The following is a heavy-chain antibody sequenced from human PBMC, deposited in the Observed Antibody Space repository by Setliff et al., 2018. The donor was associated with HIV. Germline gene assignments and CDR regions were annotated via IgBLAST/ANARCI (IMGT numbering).Heavy chain of an antibody. CDR1: GGSISGFY. Sequence: SEILSLTCTVSGGSISGFYWNWIRQSAGKGLEWIGRFYTSGSTNYNPSPKSRVTMSVDTSKNQFSLKLSSVTAADTAVYYCARLGDYDSSGYSWFDYWGQGTLVTVSS. CDR2: FYTSGST. D-gene: IGHD3-22*01. V-gene: IGHV4-4*07. J-gene: IGHJ4*02. CDR3: ARLGDYDSSGYSWFDY.